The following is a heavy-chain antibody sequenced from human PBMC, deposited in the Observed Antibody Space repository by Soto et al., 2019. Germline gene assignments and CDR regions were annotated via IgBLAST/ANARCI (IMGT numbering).Heavy chain of an antibody. D-gene: IGHD2-15*01. CDR3: AKDLLGYCSGGSCRGGYYYYYGMDV. CDR2: FIGSGGST. Sequence: GGSLRLSCAASGFTFSSYAMSWVRQAPGKGLEWVSAFIGSGGSTYYADSVKGRFTISRDNSTNTLYLQMNSLRAEDTAVYYCAKDLLGYCSGGSCRGGYYYYYGMDVWGQGPTVTVSS. V-gene: IGHV3-23*01. J-gene: IGHJ6*02. CDR1: GFTFSSYA.